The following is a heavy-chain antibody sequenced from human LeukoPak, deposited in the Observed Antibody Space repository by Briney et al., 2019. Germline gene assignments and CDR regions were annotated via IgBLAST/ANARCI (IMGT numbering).Heavy chain of an antibody. Sequence: ASVEVSCKASGYTFTGYYMHWVRQAPGQGLEWMGWINPNSGGTNYAQKFQGRVTMTRDTSISTAYMELSRLRSDDTAVYYCAEGRLQYYYYGMDVWGQGTTVTVSS. CDR2: INPNSGGT. J-gene: IGHJ6*02. CDR1: GYTFTGYY. CDR3: AEGRLQYYYYGMDV. D-gene: IGHD4-11*01. V-gene: IGHV1-2*02.